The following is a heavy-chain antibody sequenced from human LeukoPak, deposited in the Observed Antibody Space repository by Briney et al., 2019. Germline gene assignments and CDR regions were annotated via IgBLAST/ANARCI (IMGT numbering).Heavy chain of an antibody. J-gene: IGHJ3*02. V-gene: IGHV3-74*01. CDR1: GFTFSSHW. D-gene: IGHD6-13*01. Sequence: GGSLRLSCAASGFTFSSHWMHWVRQAPGKGLVWVSRINSDGSRTNFADSVKGRFTISRDNAKKTLYLQMNTLRVEDTAVYYCARDGPAMSRQQLIPDAFDIWGQGTMVTVSS. CDR3: ARDGPAMSRQQLIPDAFDI. CDR2: INSDGSRT.